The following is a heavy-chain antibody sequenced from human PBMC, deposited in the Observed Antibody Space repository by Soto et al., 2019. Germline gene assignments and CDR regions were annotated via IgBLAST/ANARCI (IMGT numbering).Heavy chain of an antibody. D-gene: IGHD2-2*01. CDR2: ISWDGGST. Sequence: GGSLRLSCAASGFTFDDYTMHWVRQAPGKGLEWVSLISWDGGSTYYADSVKGRFTISRDNSKNSLYLQMNSLRTEDTALYYCAKDNGLPRDAKRKGPFDYWGQGTLVTVSS. CDR3: AKDNGLPRDAKRKGPFDY. V-gene: IGHV3-43*01. J-gene: IGHJ4*02. CDR1: GFTFDDYT.